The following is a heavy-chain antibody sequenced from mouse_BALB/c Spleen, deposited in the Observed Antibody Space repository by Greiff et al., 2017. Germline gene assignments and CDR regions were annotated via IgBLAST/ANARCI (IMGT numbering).Heavy chain of an antibody. CDR1: GFTFSSFG. D-gene: IGHD1-1*01. CDR2: ISSGSSTI. Sequence: DVMLVESGGGLVQPGGSRKLSCAASGFTFSSFGMHWVRQAPEKGLEWVAYISSGSSTIYYADTVKGRFTISRDNPKNTLFLQMTSLRSEDTAMYYCARDYYGSSSHWYFDVWGAGTTVTVSS. V-gene: IGHV5-17*02. J-gene: IGHJ1*01. CDR3: ARDYYGSSSHWYFDV.